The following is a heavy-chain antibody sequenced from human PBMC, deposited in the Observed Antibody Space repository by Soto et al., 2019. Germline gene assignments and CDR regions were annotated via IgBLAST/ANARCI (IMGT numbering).Heavy chain of an antibody. Sequence: EVQLVESGGGLVKPGGSLRLSCAASGFTFSSYSMNWVRQAPGKGLAWVSSISSSSSYIYYADSVKGRFTISRDNAKNSLYLQMNSPRAEDTAVYYCARRIAAAGSFDYWGQGTLVTVSS. J-gene: IGHJ4*02. V-gene: IGHV3-21*01. CDR3: ARRIAAAGSFDY. CDR1: GFTFSSYS. D-gene: IGHD6-13*01. CDR2: ISSSSSYI.